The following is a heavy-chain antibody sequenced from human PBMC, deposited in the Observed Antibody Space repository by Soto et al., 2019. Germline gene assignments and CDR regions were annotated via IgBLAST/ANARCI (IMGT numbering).Heavy chain of an antibody. Sequence: SETLSLTCTVSGCYISSSSYFWGWIRQPPGKGLERVGYIYYAGRTNYNPPLKSRVTISVDTSKNQFSLHLRSVTAADTAVYYCARGYQVRLNNWGQGTLVTVSS. J-gene: IGHJ4*02. CDR3: ARGYQVRLNN. V-gene: IGHV4-61*05. D-gene: IGHD2-2*01. CDR2: IYYAGRT. CDR1: GCYISSSSYF.